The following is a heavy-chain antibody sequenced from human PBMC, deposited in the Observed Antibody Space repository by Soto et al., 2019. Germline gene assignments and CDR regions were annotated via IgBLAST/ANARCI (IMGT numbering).Heavy chain of an antibody. V-gene: IGHV4-30-2*01. CDR2: IYHSGST. CDR3: ARGIQLWSQYYFDY. Sequence: LSLTCAVSGGSISSGGYSWSWIRQPPGKGLEWIGYIYHSGSTYYNPSPKSRVTISVDRSKNQFSLKLSSVTAADTAVYYCARGIQLWSQYYFDYWGQGTLVTVSS. J-gene: IGHJ4*02. CDR1: GGSISSGGYS. D-gene: IGHD5-18*01.